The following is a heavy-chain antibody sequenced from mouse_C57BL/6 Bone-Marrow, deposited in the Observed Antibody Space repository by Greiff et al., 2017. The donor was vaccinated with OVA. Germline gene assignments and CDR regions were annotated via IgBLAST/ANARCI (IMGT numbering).Heavy chain of an antibody. CDR3: AKKESNYTWCAY. CDR2: IHPNSGST. D-gene: IGHD2-5*01. V-gene: IGHV1-64*01. CDR1: GYTFTSYW. J-gene: IGHJ3*01. Sequence: QVQLQQPGAELVKPGASVKLSCKASGYTFTSYWMHWVKQRPGQGLEWIGMIHPNSGSTNYNEKFKSQATLTVDKSSSTAYMHLSSLTSEDSAVYYCAKKESNYTWCAYWGQGTLVTVSA.